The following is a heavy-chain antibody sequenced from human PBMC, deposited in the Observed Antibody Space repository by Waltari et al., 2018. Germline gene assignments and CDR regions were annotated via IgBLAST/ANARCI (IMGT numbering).Heavy chain of an antibody. CDR2: IYWNDDK. Sequence: QITLKESGPTLVKPTQTLTLTCTFSGFSLSTSGVGVGWIRQPHGKALEWLALIYWNDDKRYSPSLKSRLTITKDTSKNQVVLTMTNMDPVDTATYYCAHMAWERFGATGASPDFDYWGQGTLVTVSS. CDR3: AHMAWERFGATGASPDFDY. CDR1: GFSLSTSGVG. J-gene: IGHJ4*02. V-gene: IGHV2-5*01. D-gene: IGHD3-16*01.